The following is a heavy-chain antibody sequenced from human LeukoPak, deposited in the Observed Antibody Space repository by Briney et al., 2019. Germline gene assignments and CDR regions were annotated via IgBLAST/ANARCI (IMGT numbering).Heavy chain of an antibody. Sequence: GASVKVSCKASGYSFRNHDINWVRQAPGQGLEWMGLMNPNNGNAGYAQKFQGRVTMTRNISISTAYMELSSLRSDDTAVYYCARTPFDSWGQGTLVTVSS. CDR3: ARTPFDS. CDR1: GYSFRNHD. J-gene: IGHJ4*02. CDR2: MNPNNGNA. V-gene: IGHV1-8*01. D-gene: IGHD2-15*01.